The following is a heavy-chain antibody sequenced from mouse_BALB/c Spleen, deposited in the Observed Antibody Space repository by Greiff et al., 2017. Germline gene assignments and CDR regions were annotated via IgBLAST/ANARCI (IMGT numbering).Heavy chain of an antibody. J-gene: IGHJ4*01. CDR3: ARDRGNYAMDD. V-gene: IGHV2-6-7*01. Sequence: QVQLKESGPGLVAPSQSLSITCTVSGFSLTGYGVNWVRQPPGKGLEWLGMIWGDGSTDYNSALKSRLSISKDDSKSQVFLKMNSLQTDDTARYYCARDRGNYAMDDWGQGTSVTVSA. CDR1: GFSLTGYG. CDR2: IWGDGST. D-gene: IGHD1-1*02.